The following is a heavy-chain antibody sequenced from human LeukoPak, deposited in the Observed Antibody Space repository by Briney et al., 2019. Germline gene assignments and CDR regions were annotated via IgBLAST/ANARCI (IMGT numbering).Heavy chain of an antibody. CDR3: ARAVGETEYNYAFDI. Sequence: PSETLSLTCTVSGGSISSYYWSWIRQPPGKGLEWIGYIYYSGSTNYNPSLKSRVTISVDTSKNQFSLKLSSVTAADTAVYYCARAVGETEYNYAFDIWGQGTMVTVFS. CDR2: IYYSGST. D-gene: IGHD5-24*01. CDR1: GGSISSYY. V-gene: IGHV4-59*01. J-gene: IGHJ3*02.